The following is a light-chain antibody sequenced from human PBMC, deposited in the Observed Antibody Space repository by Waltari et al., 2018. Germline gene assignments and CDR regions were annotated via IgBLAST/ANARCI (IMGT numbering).Light chain of an antibody. V-gene: IGKV3-20*01. CDR2: GAS. CDR1: QSVRSTY. CDR3: QQYGDSPLT. Sequence: EIVLTQSPGTLSLSQGERATLSCRASQSVRSTYLAWYQQKPGQAPRLLIYGASNRATGIPDRFSGSGSGTDFILTISRLEPEDFAVYFCQQYGDSPLTSGGGTKVEIK. J-gene: IGKJ4*01.